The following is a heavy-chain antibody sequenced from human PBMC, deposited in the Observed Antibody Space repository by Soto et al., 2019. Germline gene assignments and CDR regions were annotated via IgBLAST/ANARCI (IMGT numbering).Heavy chain of an antibody. Sequence: PGGSLRLSCAASGFTFSNSGMSWVRQAPGKGLEWVSGISGGAGTTYYAESVKGRFTISRGNSKKTLYLQMNSLRAEDTAVYYCASHGWNIPPFGSRGQGTLVTVSS. J-gene: IGHJ4*02. CDR1: GFTFSNSG. V-gene: IGHV3-23*01. CDR3: ASHGWNIPPFGS. D-gene: IGHD1-1*01. CDR2: ISGGAGTT.